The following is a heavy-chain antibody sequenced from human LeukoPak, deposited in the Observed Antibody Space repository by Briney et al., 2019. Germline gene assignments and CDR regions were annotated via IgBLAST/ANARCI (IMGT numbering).Heavy chain of an antibody. CDR2: IDSAGGRI. D-gene: IGHD3-10*01. J-gene: IGHJ4*02. Sequence: GGSLRLSCAGSTFAFGGYWIHWVRQLPEKGLAWVSRIDSAGGRIQWADSVKGRFTISRDNAKHTVYLQMNSLRPEDSAVYYCVADRGNWSGGDFWGRGTLVIVSS. CDR1: TFAFGGYW. V-gene: IGHV3-74*01. CDR3: VADRGNWSGGDF.